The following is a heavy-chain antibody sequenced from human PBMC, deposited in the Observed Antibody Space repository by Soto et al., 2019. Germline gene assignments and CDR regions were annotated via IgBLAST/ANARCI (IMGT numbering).Heavy chain of an antibody. CDR2: SSNSGRT. CDR3: ARARQYYDCELAP. CDR1: GDSISRGAYY. Sequence: QVQLQESGPGLVKPSQTLSLTCTVSGDSISRGAYYWTWIRQHPGKGLEWNGYSSNSGRTYNNPSLKSRLTISLDTSENQLSLKLTSVTSADTARYHCARARQYYDCELAPWGQGTLVTVSS. D-gene: IGHD3-22*01. V-gene: IGHV4-31*03. J-gene: IGHJ5*02.